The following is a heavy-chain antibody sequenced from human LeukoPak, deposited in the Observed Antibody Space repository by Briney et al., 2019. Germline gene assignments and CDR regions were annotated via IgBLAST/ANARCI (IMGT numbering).Heavy chain of an antibody. V-gene: IGHV4-31*03. D-gene: IGHD3-22*01. CDR1: GGSISSGGYY. Sequence: PSQTLSLTCTVSGGSISSGGYYWSWIRQHPGTGLEWIGYIYYSGSTYYNPSLKSRVTISVDTFKNQFSLKLSSVTAADTAVYYCARALDSSGYYSLTSPLNWFDPWGQGTLVTVSS. CDR2: IYYSGST. J-gene: IGHJ5*02. CDR3: ARALDSSGYYSLTSPLNWFDP.